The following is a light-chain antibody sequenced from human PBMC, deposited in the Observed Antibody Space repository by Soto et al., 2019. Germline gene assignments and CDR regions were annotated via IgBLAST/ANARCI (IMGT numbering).Light chain of an antibody. CDR2: TAS. J-gene: IGKJ4*01. Sequence: DIQMTQSPSTLSASVGDRVTITCRASLSISTWLAWYQQKPGKAPKVLIYTASSLQSGVPSRFSGGGSGTEFSLTISSLQPDDFATYYCQQYNSYPLTFGGGTKVEIK. V-gene: IGKV1-5*03. CDR1: LSISTW. CDR3: QQYNSYPLT.